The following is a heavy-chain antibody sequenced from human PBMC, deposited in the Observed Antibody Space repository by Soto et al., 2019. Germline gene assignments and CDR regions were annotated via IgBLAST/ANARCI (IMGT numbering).Heavy chain of an antibody. D-gene: IGHD3-10*01. V-gene: IGHV4-39*01. CDR1: RASVTSGLYY. CDR3: AGFRGSDTYLAFQADF. Sequence: SETLSLTCAVSRASVTSGLYYWGWIRQPPGKGLEWIGNYYYGGSTYYNPSLKSRVSMPLDASTNQFSLKLTSVTAADTAAYYCAGFRGSDTYLAFQADFWGQGTLVTVSS. CDR2: YYYGGST. J-gene: IGHJ4*02.